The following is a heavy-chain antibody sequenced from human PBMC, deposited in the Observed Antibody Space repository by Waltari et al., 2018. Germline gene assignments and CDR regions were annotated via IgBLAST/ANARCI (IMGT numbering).Heavy chain of an antibody. CDR2: IYHSGST. CDR1: GYSISSGYY. CDR3: ARGAIVVVPAANDY. Sequence: QVQLQESGPGLVKPSENLSLTCTVSGYSISSGYYWGWIRQPPGKGLEWIGSIYHSGSTYYNPSLKSRVTISVDTSKNQFSLKLSSVTAADTAVYYCARGAIVVVPAANDYWGQGTLVTVSS. J-gene: IGHJ4*02. V-gene: IGHV4-38-2*02. D-gene: IGHD2-2*01.